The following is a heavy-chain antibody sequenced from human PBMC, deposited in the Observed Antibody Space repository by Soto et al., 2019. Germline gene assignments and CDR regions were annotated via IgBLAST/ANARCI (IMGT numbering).Heavy chain of an antibody. Sequence: QVQLVQSGAEVKKPGSSVKVSCKASGGTFGSYAISWVRQAHGQGLEWMGGIIPIPGTANYAQKFQGRVTIAADEYTSTAYMELSSLRSEDTAVYYCARSQGSSTSLEIYYYYYYGMDVWGQGTTVTVSS. CDR2: IIPIPGTA. J-gene: IGHJ6*02. CDR3: ARSQGSSTSLEIYYYYYYGMDV. V-gene: IGHV1-69*01. CDR1: GGTFGSYA. D-gene: IGHD2-2*01.